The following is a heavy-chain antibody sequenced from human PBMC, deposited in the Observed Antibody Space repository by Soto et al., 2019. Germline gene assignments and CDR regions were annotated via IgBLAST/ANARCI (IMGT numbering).Heavy chain of an antibody. V-gene: IGHV3-23*01. D-gene: IGHD4-4*01. CDR1: GLTFSSHC. CDR2: INGSGHNT. Sequence: EVQLLASGGGLVQPGGSLRLSCAASGLTFSSHCMGWVRHTPGRGLEWVAVINGSGHNTYYADSVKGRVTISRDNSKNTLSLEMNSLRGEDTAVYYCASARYGNYWGGGLDVLGQGTPVPLSS. J-gene: IGHJ6*02. CDR3: ASARYGNYWGGGLDV.